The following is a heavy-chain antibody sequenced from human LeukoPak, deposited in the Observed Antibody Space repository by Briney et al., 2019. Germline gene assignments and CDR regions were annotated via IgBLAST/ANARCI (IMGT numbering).Heavy chain of an antibody. D-gene: IGHD4-17*01. CDR1: GFTFSGYW. J-gene: IGHJ6*02. V-gene: IGHV3-74*01. CDR2: IYSDGGTT. Sequence: GGSLRLSCAASGFTFSGYWMHWVRQAPGKGLVWVSHIYSDGGTTTYADSVKGRFTISRDNAKNTLYLQMNSLRAEDTAVYYCARDRCYGMDVWGQGTTVTVSS. CDR3: ARDRCYGMDV.